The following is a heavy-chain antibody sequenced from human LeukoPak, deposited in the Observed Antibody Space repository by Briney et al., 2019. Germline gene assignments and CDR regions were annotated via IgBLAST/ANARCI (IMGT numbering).Heavy chain of an antibody. V-gene: IGHV3-21*04. CDR3: ARATVTKGFDY. D-gene: IGHD4-17*01. J-gene: IGHJ4*02. Sequence: GGSLRLSWAASGFTFSSYSMNWVRQAPGKGLEWGSSISSSSSYIYYADSVKGRFTISRDNAKNSLYLQMNSLRAEDTASYYCARATVTKGFDYWGQGTLVTVSS. CDR1: GFTFSSYS. CDR2: ISSSSSYI.